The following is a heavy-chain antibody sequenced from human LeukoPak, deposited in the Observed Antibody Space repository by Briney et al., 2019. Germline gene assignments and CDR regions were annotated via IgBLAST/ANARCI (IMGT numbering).Heavy chain of an antibody. J-gene: IGHJ4*02. CDR2: ISAYNGNT. D-gene: IGHD3-10*01. Sequence: GASVKVSCKTSVYTFTSFGLNWVRQAPGQGLEWMGWISAYNGNTNYAQNLQDRVTMTTDTSTSTAYMELRSLRSDDTAVYYCARDRIALVRGVINHPSDYWGQGTLVTVSS. V-gene: IGHV1-18*01. CDR3: ARDRIALVRGVINHPSDY. CDR1: VYTFTSFG.